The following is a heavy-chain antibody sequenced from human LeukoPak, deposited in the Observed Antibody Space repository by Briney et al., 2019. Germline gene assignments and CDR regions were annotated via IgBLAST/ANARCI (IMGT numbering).Heavy chain of an antibody. CDR3: ASSLLYGEGYFDL. D-gene: IGHD4-17*01. V-gene: IGHV3-53*01. Sequence: GGSLRLSCAASGFTFSSNYMSWVRQAPGKGLEGVSVIYSGGSTYYAASVMRRFTISRDNSRSTLYLQMNSLRAEDTAVYYCASSLLYGEGYFDLWGRGTLVTVSS. J-gene: IGHJ2*01. CDR1: GFTFSSNY. CDR2: IYSGGST.